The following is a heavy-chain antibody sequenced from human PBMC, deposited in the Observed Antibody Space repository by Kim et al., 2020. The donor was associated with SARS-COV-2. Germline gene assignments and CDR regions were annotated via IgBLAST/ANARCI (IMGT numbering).Heavy chain of an antibody. CDR1: GGSISSYF. J-gene: IGHJ3*02. D-gene: IGHD3-9*01. CDR3: AREYYDILTGYNGAFDI. Sequence: SETLSLTCTVSGGSISSYFWSWIRQPPGKGLDWIGFIYSSGSTKYNPPLKSRVTISVDTSKNQFSLKLTSVTAADTAVYYCAREYYDILTGYNGAFDIWGQGTMVTVSS. CDR2: IYSSGST. V-gene: IGHV4-59*01.